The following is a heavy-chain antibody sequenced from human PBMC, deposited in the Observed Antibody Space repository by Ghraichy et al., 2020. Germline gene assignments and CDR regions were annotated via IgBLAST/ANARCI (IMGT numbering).Heavy chain of an antibody. D-gene: IGHD2-2*02. Sequence: GGSLRLSCAASGFTFSNAWMSWVRQAPGKGLEWVGRIKSKTDGGTTDYAAPVKGRFTISRDDSKNTLYLQMNSLKTEDTAVYYCTTLTDIVVVPAAIGYEMLFDPWGPLTLVTFSS. J-gene: IGHJ5*02. CDR1: GFTFSNAW. CDR3: TTLTDIVVVPAAIGYEMLFDP. V-gene: IGHV3-15*01. CDR2: IKSKTDGGTT.